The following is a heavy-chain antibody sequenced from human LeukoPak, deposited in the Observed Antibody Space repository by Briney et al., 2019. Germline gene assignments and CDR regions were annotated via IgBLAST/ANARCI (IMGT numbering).Heavy chain of an antibody. Sequence: PGGSLRLSCAASGFTFSSYSMNWVRQAPGKGLEWVSSISSSSSYIYYADSVKGRFTIFRDNAKNSLYLQMNSLRAEDTAVYYCARDGGEYQLLSPYFDYWGQGTLVTVSS. V-gene: IGHV3-21*01. CDR3: ARDGGEYQLLSPYFDY. CDR2: ISSSSSYI. CDR1: GFTFSSYS. D-gene: IGHD2-2*01. J-gene: IGHJ4*02.